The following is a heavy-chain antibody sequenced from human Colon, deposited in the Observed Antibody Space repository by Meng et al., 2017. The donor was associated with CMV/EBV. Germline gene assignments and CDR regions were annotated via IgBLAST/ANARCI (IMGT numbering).Heavy chain of an antibody. D-gene: IGHD6-19*01. V-gene: IGHV3-21*01. J-gene: IGHJ4*02. CDR1: GFTFGSFT. CDR2: ISSSRINI. Sequence: GESLKISCAASGFTFGSFTLNWVRQAPGRGLEWVASISSSRINIFYADSVKGRFTISRDNANNSLYLQMTSLRTDDTAVYYCARLRGLASYGSDWGYWGQGTLVTVSP. CDR3: ARLRGLASYGSDWGY.